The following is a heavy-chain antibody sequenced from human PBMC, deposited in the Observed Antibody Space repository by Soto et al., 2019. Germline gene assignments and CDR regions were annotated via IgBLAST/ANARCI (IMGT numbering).Heavy chain of an antibody. V-gene: IGHV4-59*08. J-gene: IGHJ3*02. CDR2: IYYSGST. CDR3: ARRWGYAFDI. D-gene: IGHD1-26*01. Sequence: SETLSLTCTAPCSSISNYCLSSLRQPPGKGPEWIGYIYYSGSTNYNPSLKSRVTISVDTSKNQFSLKLSSVTAADTAVYYCARRWGYAFDIWGQGTMVTVSS. CDR1: CSSISNYC.